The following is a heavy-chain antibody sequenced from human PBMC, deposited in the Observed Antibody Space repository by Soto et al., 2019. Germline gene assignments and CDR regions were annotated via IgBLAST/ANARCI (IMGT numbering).Heavy chain of an antibody. D-gene: IGHD1-7*01. J-gene: IGHJ6*02. V-gene: IGHV3-23*01. CDR2: LGVSGGSK. Sequence: EVQVLESGGGLVQPGGSLRLSCAASRFTFDNYAMNWVRQAPGKGLEWVSGLGVSGGSKYYADSVEGRFTISRDSSKTTLYLQMNSLRVEDTAVYFCTGGSDNWNYRGIQDVWGQGTTVTVSS. CDR1: RFTFDNYA. CDR3: TGGSDNWNYRGIQDV.